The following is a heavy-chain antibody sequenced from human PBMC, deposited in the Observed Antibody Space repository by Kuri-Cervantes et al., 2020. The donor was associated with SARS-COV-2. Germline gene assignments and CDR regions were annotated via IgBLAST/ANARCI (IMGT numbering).Heavy chain of an antibody. CDR3: ARGSPGY. CDR2: INHGGST. Sequence: SQTLALTCGVYGGSFSDYAWTWIRQTSAKGLEWIGQINHGGSTSYNPSLKSRVTISVDPSKKQFSLKLTSVTVADTAVYFCARGSPGYWGQGTLVTVSS. CDR1: GGSFSDYA. J-gene: IGHJ4*02. V-gene: IGHV4-34*01.